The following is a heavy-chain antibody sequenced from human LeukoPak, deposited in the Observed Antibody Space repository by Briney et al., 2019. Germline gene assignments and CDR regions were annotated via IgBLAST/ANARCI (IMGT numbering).Heavy chain of an antibody. CDR1: GHSISSGYY. J-gene: IGHJ6*03. V-gene: IGHV4-38-2*02. D-gene: IGHD4-11*01. CDR2: IYHSGST. CDR3: ARTSVTYYYYYYMDV. Sequence: SETLSLTCTVSGHSISSGYYWGWIRQPPGKGLEWIGSIYHSGSTYYNPSLKSRVTISVDTSKNQFSLKLSSVTAADTAVYYCARTSVTYYYYYYMDVWGKGTTVTVSS.